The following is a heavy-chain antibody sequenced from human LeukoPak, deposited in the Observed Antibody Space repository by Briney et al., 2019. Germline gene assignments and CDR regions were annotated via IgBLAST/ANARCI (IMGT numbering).Heavy chain of an antibody. CDR1: GGSISSSSYY. V-gene: IGHV4-39*07. D-gene: IGHD3-22*01. CDR2: IYYSGST. CDR3: ARGDYYDSSGYYVDYFDY. J-gene: IGHJ4*02. Sequence: SETLSLTCTVSGGSISSSSYYWGWIRQPPGKGLEWIGSIYYSGSTYYNPSLKSRVTISVDTSKNQFSLKLSSVTASDTAVYYCARGDYYDSSGYYVDYFDYWGQGTLVTVSS.